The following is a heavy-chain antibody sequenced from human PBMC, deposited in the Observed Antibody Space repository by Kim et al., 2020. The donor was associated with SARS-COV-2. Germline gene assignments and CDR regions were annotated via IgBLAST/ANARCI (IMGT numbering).Heavy chain of an antibody. Sequence: PSLKSRVTISVDTSKTHLSLKLSSVTAADTAVYYCARDLGSGSYYGLNYWGQGTLVTVSS. V-gene: IGHV4-30-2*04. CDR3: ARDLGSGSYYGLNY. D-gene: IGHD1-26*01. J-gene: IGHJ4*02.